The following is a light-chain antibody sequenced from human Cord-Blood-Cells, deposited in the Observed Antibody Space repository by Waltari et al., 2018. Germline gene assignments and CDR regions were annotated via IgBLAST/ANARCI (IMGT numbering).Light chain of an antibody. CDR3: CSYAGSYTYWV. Sequence: QSALTQPRSVSGSPGQSVTISCTGTSSDVGGYNYVSWYQKHPGKAPKLMIYDVSKRPSGVPDRFSGSKSGNTASLTISGLQAEDEADYYCCSYAGSYTYWVFGGGTKLTVL. CDR1: SSDVGGYNY. V-gene: IGLV2-11*01. CDR2: DVS. J-gene: IGLJ3*02.